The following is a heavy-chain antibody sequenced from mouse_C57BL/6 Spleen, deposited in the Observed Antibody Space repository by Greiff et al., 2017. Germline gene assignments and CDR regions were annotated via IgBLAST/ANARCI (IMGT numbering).Heavy chain of an antibody. J-gene: IGHJ3*01. Sequence: EVNVVESGAELVRPGASVKLSCTASGFNIKDDYMHWVKQRPEQGLEWIGWIDPENGDTEYASKFQGKATITADTSSNTAYLQLSSLTSEDTAVYYCTFPGGYGGFAYWGQGTLVTVSA. CDR3: TFPGGYGGFAY. D-gene: IGHD2-2*01. CDR2: IDPENGDT. CDR1: GFNIKDDY. V-gene: IGHV14-4*01.